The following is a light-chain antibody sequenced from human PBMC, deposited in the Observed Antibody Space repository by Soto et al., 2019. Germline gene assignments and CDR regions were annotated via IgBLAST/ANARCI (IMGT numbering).Light chain of an antibody. CDR3: NSYTTSNTFV. CDR1: SSDIGAHNF. Sequence: QSVLTQPASVSGSPGQAITVSCSGTSSDIGAHNFVSWYQHHPGKAPNLIIYEVINRPSGASDRFSGSKSGNTASLTISGLQSEDEADYYCNSYTTSNTFVFGSGTKVAVL. V-gene: IGLV2-14*01. J-gene: IGLJ1*01. CDR2: EVI.